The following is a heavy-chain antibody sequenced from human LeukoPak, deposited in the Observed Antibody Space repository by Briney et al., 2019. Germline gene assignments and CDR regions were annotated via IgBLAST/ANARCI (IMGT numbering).Heavy chain of an antibody. V-gene: IGHV1-8*01. J-gene: IGHJ4*02. D-gene: IGHD4-17*01. CDR3: ARPPTVTTGDPGY. CDR1: GYTFTSYD. Sequence: ASVKVSCKASGYTFTSYDINWVRQATGQGLEWMGWMNPNSGNTGYAQKFQGRVTMTRNTSISTVYMELSSLRSEDTAVYYCARPPTVTTGDPGYWGQGTLVTVSS. CDR2: MNPNSGNT.